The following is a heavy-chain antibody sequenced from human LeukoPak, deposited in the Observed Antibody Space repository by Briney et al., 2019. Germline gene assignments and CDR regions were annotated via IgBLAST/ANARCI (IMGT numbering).Heavy chain of an antibody. CDR2: ISSSSSYI. D-gene: IGHD3-10*01. Sequence: GGSMRLSCAASGITFSSYSMNWVRQAPGKGLEWASSISSSSSYIYYADSVKGRFTISRDNAKNSLYLQMNSLRDEDTAVYYCARGRHGDTPGYYYYMDVWGKGTTVTVSS. V-gene: IGHV3-21*01. J-gene: IGHJ6*03. CDR1: GITFSSYS. CDR3: ARGRHGDTPGYYYYMDV.